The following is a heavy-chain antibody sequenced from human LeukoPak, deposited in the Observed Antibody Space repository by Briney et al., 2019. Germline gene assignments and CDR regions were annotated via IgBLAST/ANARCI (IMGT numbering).Heavy chain of an antibody. D-gene: IGHD5-18*01. Sequence: GESLRISCKCSGFDFTAYGIAWVRQMPGKGLEWMGNIYPGGSNGRYSPSFQGQVTMSADKSITTVYLQWSSLKASVTAMYYCARHFHSAWFGFWGQGSLVTVSS. V-gene: IGHV5-51*01. CDR1: GFDFTAYG. CDR2: IYPGGSNG. J-gene: IGHJ4*02. CDR3: ARHFHSAWFGF.